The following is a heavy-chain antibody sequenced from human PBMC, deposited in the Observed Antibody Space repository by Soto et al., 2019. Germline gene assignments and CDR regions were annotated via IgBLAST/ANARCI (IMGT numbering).Heavy chain of an antibody. CDR2: ISGSGGST. J-gene: IGHJ4*02. CDR1: GFIFSSYA. CDR3: AKDRGGCSSTSCPPRLFDY. V-gene: IGHV3-23*01. D-gene: IGHD2-2*01. Sequence: EVQLLESGGGLVQPGGSLRLSCAASGFIFSSYAMSWVRQAPGKGLEWVSAISGSGGSTYYADSVKGRFTISRDNSKNTLYLQMNSLRAEDTAVYYCAKDRGGCSSTSCPPRLFDYWGQGTLVTVSS.